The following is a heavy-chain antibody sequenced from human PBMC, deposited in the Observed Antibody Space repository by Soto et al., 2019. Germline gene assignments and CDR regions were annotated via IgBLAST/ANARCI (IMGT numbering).Heavy chain of an antibody. Sequence: SETLSLTCTVSGYSISSGYYWGWIRQPPGKGLEWIGSIYHSGSTYYNPSLKSRVTISVDTSKNQFSLKLSSVTAADTAVYYCARDMWSDWNYNWFDPWGQGTLVTVSS. V-gene: IGHV4-38-2*02. CDR1: GYSISSGYY. CDR2: IYHSGST. J-gene: IGHJ5*02. CDR3: ARDMWSDWNYNWFDP. D-gene: IGHD1-7*01.